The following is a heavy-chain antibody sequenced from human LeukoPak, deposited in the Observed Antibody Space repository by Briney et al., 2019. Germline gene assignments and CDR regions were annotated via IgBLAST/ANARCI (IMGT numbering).Heavy chain of an antibody. CDR2: IYHSGST. J-gene: IGHJ3*02. CDR1: GGSISSSNW. CDR3: ARLRRYDSSGRIAFDI. D-gene: IGHD3-22*01. Sequence: PSETLSLTCAVSGGSISSSNWWSWVRQPPEKGLEWIGEIYHSGSTNYNPSLKSRVTISVDKSKNHSSLNLNSVTAADTAVYYCARLRRYDSSGRIAFDIWDQGTMVTVSS. V-gene: IGHV4-4*02.